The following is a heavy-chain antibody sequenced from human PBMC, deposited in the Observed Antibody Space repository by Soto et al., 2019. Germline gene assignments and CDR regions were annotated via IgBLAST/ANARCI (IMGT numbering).Heavy chain of an antibody. CDR1: GGSISSYY. CDR2: IYTSGST. CDR3: ARDEYYYDSSGSRTWYFDI. V-gene: IGHV4-4*07. D-gene: IGHD3-22*01. J-gene: IGHJ2*01. Sequence: SETLSLTCTVSGGSISSYYWSWIRQPAGKGLEWIGRIYTSGSTNYNPSLKSRVTRSVDTSKNQFSLKLSSVTAADTAVYYCARDEYYYDSSGSRTWYFDIWGRGTLVTVSS.